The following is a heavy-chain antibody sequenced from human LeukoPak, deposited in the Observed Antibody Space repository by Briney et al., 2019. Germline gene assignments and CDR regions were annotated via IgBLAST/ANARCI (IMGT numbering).Heavy chain of an antibody. Sequence: PGGSLRLSCAVSGFTFSSYAVSWVRQAPAKGLEWVSAITGSGGYTYNADSVKGRFTISRDNSKNTLYLQMNSLRAEDTAVYYCAKVGVAGGYYWFDPWGQGTLVTVSS. V-gene: IGHV3-23*01. CDR1: GFTFSSYA. CDR2: ITGSGGYT. CDR3: AKVGVAGGYYWFDP. D-gene: IGHD6-19*01. J-gene: IGHJ5*02.